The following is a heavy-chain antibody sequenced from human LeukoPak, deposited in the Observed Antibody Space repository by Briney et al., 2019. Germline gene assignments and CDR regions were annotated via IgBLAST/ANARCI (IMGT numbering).Heavy chain of an antibody. CDR2: INHSGST. J-gene: IGHJ4*02. V-gene: IGHV4-34*01. Sequence: SETLSLTCAVYGGPFSGYYWSWIRQPPGKGLEWIGEINHSGSTNYNPSLKSRVTISVDTSKNQFSLKLSSVTAADTAVYYCARGQRIAVAGTYDYWGQGTLVTVSS. CDR1: GGPFSGYY. D-gene: IGHD6-19*01. CDR3: ARGQRIAVAGTYDY.